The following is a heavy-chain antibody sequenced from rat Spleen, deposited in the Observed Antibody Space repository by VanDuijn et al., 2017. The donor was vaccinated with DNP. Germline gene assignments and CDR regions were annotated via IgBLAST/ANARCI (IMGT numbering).Heavy chain of an antibody. V-gene: IGHV4-2*01. Sequence: EVKLVESGGGLVQPGRSLKLSCAASGFNFNDYWMGWVRQAPGKGLEWIGGINKDSSTINYSPSLKDKLTISRDNAQNTLYLQMSKLGSEDTAIYYCSKGPNYGGDSDYFDYWGQGVMVTVSS. D-gene: IGHD1-11*01. CDR1: GFNFNDYW. CDR3: SKGPNYGGDSDYFDY. CDR2: INKDSSTI. J-gene: IGHJ2*01.